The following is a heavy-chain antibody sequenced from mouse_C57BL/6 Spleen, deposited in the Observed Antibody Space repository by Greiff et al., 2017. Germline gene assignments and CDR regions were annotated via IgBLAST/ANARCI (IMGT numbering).Heavy chain of an antibody. CDR3: ASERPGTYAMDY. V-gene: IGHV5-15*01. CDR2: ISNLAYSI. D-gene: IGHD4-1*01. CDR1: GFTFSDYG. J-gene: IGHJ4*01. Sequence: DVMLVESGGGLVQPGGSLKLSCAASGFTFSDYGMAWVRQAPRKGPEWVAFISNLAYSINYADTVKCRFTISREHAKNTLYLEMSSLRSEYTAMYYCASERPGTYAMDYWGQGTSVTVSS.